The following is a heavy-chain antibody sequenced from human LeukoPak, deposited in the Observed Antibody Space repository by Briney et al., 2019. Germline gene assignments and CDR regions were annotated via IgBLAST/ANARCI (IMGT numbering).Heavy chain of an antibody. J-gene: IGHJ4*02. Sequence: ASVKVSCKASGYTFTSYDINWVRQATGQGLEWMGWMNPNSGNTGYAQKFQGRVTMTRNTSISTAYMELSSLRSEDTAVYYCARGNYDYVWGSYHYDRGYYFDYWGQGTLVTVSS. CDR1: GYTFTSYD. CDR3: ARGNYDYVWGSYHYDRGYYFDY. D-gene: IGHD3-16*02. V-gene: IGHV1-8*01. CDR2: MNPNSGNT.